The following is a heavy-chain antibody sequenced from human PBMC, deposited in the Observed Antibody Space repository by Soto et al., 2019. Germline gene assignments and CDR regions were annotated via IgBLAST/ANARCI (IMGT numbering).Heavy chain of an antibody. D-gene: IGHD6-19*01. CDR1: GYTFTNFG. V-gene: IGHV1-18*01. J-gene: IGHJ4*02. CDR2: ISAYNGNT. CDR3: ASRNSSGWYFGY. Sequence: GASVKVSCKTSGYTFTNFGISWVRQAPGQGLEWMGWISAYNGNTNYAQKLQGRVTMTTDTSTSTAYMELRSLRSDDTAVYYCASRNSSGWYFGYWGQGTLVTVSS.